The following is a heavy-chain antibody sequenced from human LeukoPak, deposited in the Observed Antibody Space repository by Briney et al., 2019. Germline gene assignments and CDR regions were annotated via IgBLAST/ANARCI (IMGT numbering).Heavy chain of an antibody. D-gene: IGHD6-6*01. Sequence: GGSLRLSCAASGFTFSSYAMSWVRQAPGKELEWVSAISGSGGSTYYADSVKGRFTISRDNSKNTLYLQMNSLRAEDTAVYYCAKLSASSSSDPNDYWGQGTLVTVSS. J-gene: IGHJ4*02. CDR1: GFTFSSYA. V-gene: IGHV3-23*01. CDR3: AKLSASSSSDPNDY. CDR2: ISGSGGST.